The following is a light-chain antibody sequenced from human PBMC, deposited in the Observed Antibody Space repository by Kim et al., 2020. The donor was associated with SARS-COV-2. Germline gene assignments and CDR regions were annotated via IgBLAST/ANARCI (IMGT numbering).Light chain of an antibody. CDR1: SGSASTTYS. J-gene: IGLJ3*02. CDR3: VLYLGSGVWV. V-gene: IGLV8-61*01. Sequence: TVVTQEASLSVSPGGTVTLTCGLSSGSASTTYSPSWYQQTPSQAPRPLIYNTDIRSSGVPDRFSGSILGNKAALTITGAQADDESDYHCVLYLGSGVWVLGGGTQRNV. CDR2: NTD.